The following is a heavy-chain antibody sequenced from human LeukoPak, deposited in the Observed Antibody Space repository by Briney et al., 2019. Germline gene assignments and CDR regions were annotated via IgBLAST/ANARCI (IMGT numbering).Heavy chain of an antibody. CDR1: GGSISSSSYY. J-gene: IGHJ4*02. Sequence: SETLSLTCTVSGGSISSSSYYWSWIRQPPGKGLEWIGYIYYSGSNNYNPSLKSRVTISVDTSKSQFSLKLSSVTAADTAVYYCASLGYSYGPVNFWGQGTLVTVSS. V-gene: IGHV4-61*05. CDR2: IYYSGSN. CDR3: ASLGYSYGPVNF. D-gene: IGHD5-18*01.